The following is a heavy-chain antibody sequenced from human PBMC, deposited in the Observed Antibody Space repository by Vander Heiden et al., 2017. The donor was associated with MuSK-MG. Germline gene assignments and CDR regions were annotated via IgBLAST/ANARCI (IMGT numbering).Heavy chain of an antibody. J-gene: IGHJ4*02. Sequence: QVQLQESGPGLVKPSETLSLTCTVSGGSITTYLWTWIRQAPGKGLELIGYINYSGSTTYNPSLKSRVTISVATSKNQFSLKLNSVTAADTAMYYCARGDFGGSTRRGVDFWGQGTLVIVSS. CDR1: GGSITTYL. D-gene: IGHD3-16*01. CDR3: ARGDFGGSTRRGVDF. V-gene: IGHV4-59*01. CDR2: INYSGST.